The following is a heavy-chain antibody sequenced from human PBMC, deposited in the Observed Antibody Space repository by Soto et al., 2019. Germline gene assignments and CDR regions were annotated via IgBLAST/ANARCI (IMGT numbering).Heavy chain of an antibody. J-gene: IGHJ6*02. V-gene: IGHV3-43*01. CDR2: ISWDGGST. D-gene: IGHD6-6*01. CDR3: AKDLGRSSSAYYYYGMDV. Sequence: LRPSYTASGFTFDEYTMHCVRQAPGNGLEWVSLISWDGGSTYYADSVKGRFTISRDNSQNSLFLQMNSLRTEDTVLYYCAKDLGRSSSAYYYYGMDVWGQGTTITVSS. CDR1: GFTFDEYT.